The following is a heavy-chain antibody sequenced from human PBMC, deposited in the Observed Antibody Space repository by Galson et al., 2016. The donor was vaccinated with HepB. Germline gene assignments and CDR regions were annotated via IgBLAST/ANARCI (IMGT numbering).Heavy chain of an antibody. CDR1: GFTFSAYA. D-gene: IGHD5-24*01. CDR2: ISDDGDTT. J-gene: IGHJ4*02. V-gene: IGHV3-23*01. Sequence: SLRLSCAASGFTFSAYAMTWVRQAPGKGLEWVSTISDDGDTTSYADSVKGRFTVSRDNTKNTLFLQMNSLKVEDTAVLYCVRGTKRLLQFPLDYWGQGTLVTVSS. CDR3: VRGTKRLLQFPLDY.